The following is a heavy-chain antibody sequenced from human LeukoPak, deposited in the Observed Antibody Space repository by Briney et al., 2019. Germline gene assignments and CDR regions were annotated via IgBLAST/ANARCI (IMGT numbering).Heavy chain of an antibody. CDR2: ISYDGSNK. J-gene: IGHJ4*02. CDR3: AKAGRSGEIKYDSSGYYLSSFDY. Sequence: GGSLRLSCAASGFTFSSYAMHWVRQAPGKGLEWVAVISYDGSNKCYADSVKGRFTISRDNSKNTLYPQMNSLRAEDTAVYYCAKAGRSGEIKYDSSGYYLSSFDYWGQGTLVTVSS. CDR1: GFTFSSYA. V-gene: IGHV3-30*04. D-gene: IGHD3-22*01.